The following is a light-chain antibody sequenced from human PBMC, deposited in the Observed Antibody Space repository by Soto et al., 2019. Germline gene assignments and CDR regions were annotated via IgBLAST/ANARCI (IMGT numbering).Light chain of an antibody. Sequence: QSALTQAASVSGSPGQSITISCTGTSSYIGGYIYVSWYQHHPVKAPKLLIYDVSNRPSGVSNRFSGSKSGNTASLTISELQVEDEADYFCSPYTSSRPRLGGVPKLTL. J-gene: IGLJ2*01. CDR1: SSYIGGYIY. V-gene: IGLV2-14*03. CDR2: DVS. CDR3: SPYTSSRPR.